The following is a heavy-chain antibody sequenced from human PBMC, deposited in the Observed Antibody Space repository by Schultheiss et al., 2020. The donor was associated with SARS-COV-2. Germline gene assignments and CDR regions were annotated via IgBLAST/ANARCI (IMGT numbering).Heavy chain of an antibody. CDR2: INHSGST. D-gene: IGHD4-17*01. V-gene: IGHV4-34*01. CDR3: ARQTVTTPFDY. CDR1: GVSFSGYY. J-gene: IGHJ4*02. Sequence: SETLSLTCAVYGVSFSGYYWSWIRQPPGKGLEWFGEINHSGSTNYNPSLKSRVTISVDTSKNQFSLKLSSVTAADTAVYYCARQTVTTPFDYWGQGTLVTVSS.